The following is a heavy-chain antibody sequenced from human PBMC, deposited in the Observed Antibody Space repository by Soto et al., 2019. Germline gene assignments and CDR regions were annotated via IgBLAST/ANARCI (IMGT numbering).Heavy chain of an antibody. CDR3: AGDFRPPSGGMDV. CDR1: GGSINSGDYH. CDR2: VYYSGST. V-gene: IGHV4-30-4*01. J-gene: IGHJ6*02. Sequence: SETLSLTCSVSGGSINSGDYHWTWIRQSPGKGLEWIGAVYYSGSTYYIPSLKSRITISVDTSKSRFSLRLRSVTAADTAAYSCAGDFRPPSGGMDVWGQGTTVTVSS.